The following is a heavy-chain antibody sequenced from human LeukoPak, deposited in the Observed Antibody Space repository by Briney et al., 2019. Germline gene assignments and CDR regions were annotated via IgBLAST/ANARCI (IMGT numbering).Heavy chain of an antibody. CDR2: IIPFVGTP. D-gene: IGHD3-16*01. CDR1: EGTFGSSA. V-gene: IGHV1-69*04. CDR3: ARARLGDLDFFES. Sequence: SVKVSCKASEGTFGSSAFSWVRQPPGQGLECMGRIIPFVGTPDYSQRFQGRVTIGLDKSTSTGYMQLSSLTSEDTAMYYCARARLGDLDFFESWGQGTLVTVPS. J-gene: IGHJ4*02.